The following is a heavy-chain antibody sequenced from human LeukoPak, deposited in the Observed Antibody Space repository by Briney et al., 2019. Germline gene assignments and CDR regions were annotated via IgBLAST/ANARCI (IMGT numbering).Heavy chain of an antibody. CDR3: AKVSYYDISSPSYYFDY. Sequence: GGSLRLSCAASGFTFSSHAMSWVRQAPGKGLEWVSAISISGGNTYYADSVKGRFTISRDNSKNTLYLQMNSLRAEDTAVFYCAKVSYYDISSPSYYFDYWGQGTLVTVSS. V-gene: IGHV3-23*01. CDR1: GFTFSSHA. J-gene: IGHJ4*02. D-gene: IGHD3-9*01. CDR2: ISISGGNT.